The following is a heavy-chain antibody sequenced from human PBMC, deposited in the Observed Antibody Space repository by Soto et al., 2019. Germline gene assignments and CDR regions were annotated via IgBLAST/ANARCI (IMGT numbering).Heavy chain of an antibody. Sequence: GGSLRLSCAASGFSFSSYAMNWVRQAPGKGLEWVSAISGSGGSTYYADSVKGRFTISRDNSKNTLYPQMNSLRAEDTAVFYCWGGVFEEGSSSVAYSLDYWGKGTLVTVSS. J-gene: IGHJ4*02. D-gene: IGHD6-25*01. CDR1: GFSFSSYA. CDR2: ISGSGGST. CDR3: WGGVFEEGSSSVAYSLDY. V-gene: IGHV3-23*01.